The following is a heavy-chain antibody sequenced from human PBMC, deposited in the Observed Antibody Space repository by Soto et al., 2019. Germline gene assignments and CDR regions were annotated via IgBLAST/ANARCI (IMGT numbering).Heavy chain of an antibody. CDR2: IIPIFGTA. D-gene: IGHD2-15*01. Sequence: QVQLVQSGAEVKKPGSSVKVSCKASGGTCSSYAISWVRQAPGQGLEWMGGIIPIFGTANYAQKFQGRVTITADKSTSTAYMELSSLRAEDTAVYYCARDLGYCSGGCCYEEGWFDPWGQGTLVTVSS. CDR1: GGTCSSYA. V-gene: IGHV1-69*06. J-gene: IGHJ5*02. CDR3: ARDLGYCSGGCCYEEGWFDP.